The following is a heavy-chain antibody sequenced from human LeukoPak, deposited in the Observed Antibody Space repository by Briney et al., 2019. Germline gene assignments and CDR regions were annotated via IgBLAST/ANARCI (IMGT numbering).Heavy chain of an antibody. CDR3: ARGSIVGAPNY. CDR2: IKQDGSEK. CDR1: GFTFSSHW. J-gene: IGHJ4*02. Sequence: PGVPLRLSCAASGFTFSSHWMSWVRQAPGKGLEWVANIKQDGSEKYYVDSVKGRFTISRDNAKNSLYLQMNSLRAEDTAVYYCARGSIVGAPNYWGQGTLVTVSS. V-gene: IGHV3-7*05. D-gene: IGHD1-26*01.